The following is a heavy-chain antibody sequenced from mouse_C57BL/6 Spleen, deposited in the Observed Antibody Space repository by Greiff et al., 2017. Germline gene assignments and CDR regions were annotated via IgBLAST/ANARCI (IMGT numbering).Heavy chain of an antibody. CDR1: GYTFTEYT. V-gene: IGHV1-62-2*01. D-gene: IGHD1-1*01. CDR2: FYPGSGRI. J-gene: IGHJ1*03. Sequence: VQLQQSGAELVKPGASVKLSCKASGYTFTEYTIHWVKQRSGQGLEWVGWFYPGSGRIKYNEKFKDKATLTADKYSSTVYMELRRLTSEDSAVYYCGRNEDYYDSSRYFDVWGTGTTVTVSA. CDR3: GRNEDYYDSSRYFDV.